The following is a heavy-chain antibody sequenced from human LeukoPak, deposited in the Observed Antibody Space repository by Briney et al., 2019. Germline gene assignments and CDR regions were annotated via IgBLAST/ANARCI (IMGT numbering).Heavy chain of an antibody. CDR2: ISISGSIT. D-gene: IGHD4-17*01. J-gene: IGHJ6*02. CDR1: GFTFSSDE. V-gene: IGHV3-48*03. Sequence: GGSLRLSCVASGFTFSSDEMDWVRQAPGKGLEWVSYISISGSITYYADSVKGRFTISRDNAKNSLYLQMNSLRAKDTATYYCAKDGTTVTTNYYYGMDVWGQGTTVTVSS. CDR3: AKDGTTVTTNYYYGMDV.